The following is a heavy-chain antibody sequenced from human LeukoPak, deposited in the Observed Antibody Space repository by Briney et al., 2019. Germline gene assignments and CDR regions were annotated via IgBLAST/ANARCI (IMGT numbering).Heavy chain of an antibody. CDR3: AKQRGALRENWFFDH. Sequence: PGGSLRLSCAASGFTFSSFAMSCVRQAPGKGLEWFSRMSGSSGRTDYADSVKGRFTISRDNSKNTLFLQMNSLRGEDTAVYYCAKQRGALRENWFFDHWGQGTLVTVSA. V-gene: IGHV3-23*01. J-gene: IGHJ4*02. CDR1: GFTFSSFA. D-gene: IGHD3-9*01. CDR2: MSGSSGRT.